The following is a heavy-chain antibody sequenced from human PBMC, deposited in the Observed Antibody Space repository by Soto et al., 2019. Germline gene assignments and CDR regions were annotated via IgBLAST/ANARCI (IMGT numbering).Heavy chain of an antibody. CDR2: ISGGGITT. CDR1: GLTFSTYG. Sequence: DVQLLESGGDLVQPGGSLKLSCATSGLTFSTYGMNWVRQAPGKGLEWVAGISGGGITTYYADSVKGRFSISRDNSKNTLFLEMNSLRVEDTALYYCAKEGTTVGRFFDHWGRRTLVTVSS. CDR3: AKEGTTVGRFFDH. V-gene: IGHV3-23*01. J-gene: IGHJ4*01. D-gene: IGHD4-17*01.